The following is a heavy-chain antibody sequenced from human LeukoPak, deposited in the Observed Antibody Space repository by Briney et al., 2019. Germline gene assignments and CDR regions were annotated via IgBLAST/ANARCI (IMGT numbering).Heavy chain of an antibody. J-gene: IGHJ4*02. V-gene: IGHV3-23*01. CDR3: AKDSRWTTRSLFDY. CDR1: GFTFSSYA. D-gene: IGHD4-17*01. Sequence: PGGSLRLSCAASGFTFSSYAMSWVRPAPGRGREWVSAICGSGGSTYYADSVKGRVTISRDNSKNTLCLQINSLRAEDTAVYYCAKDSRWTTRSLFDYWGQGTLVTVSS. CDR2: ICGSGGST.